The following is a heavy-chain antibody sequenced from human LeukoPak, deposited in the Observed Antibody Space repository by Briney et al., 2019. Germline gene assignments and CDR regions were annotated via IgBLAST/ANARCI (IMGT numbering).Heavy chain of an antibody. J-gene: IGHJ4*02. V-gene: IGHV1-8*02. Sequence: ASVKVSCKASGYTFTSYAMHWVRQAPGQALEWMGWMNANGGDTGYAQKFQGRVTMTRSTSISTAYMELSSLRSEDTAVYYCAREPTGVGVQHFDYWGQGTLVTVSS. CDR3: AREPTGVGVQHFDY. CDR2: MNANGGDT. D-gene: IGHD1-26*01. CDR1: GYTFTSYA.